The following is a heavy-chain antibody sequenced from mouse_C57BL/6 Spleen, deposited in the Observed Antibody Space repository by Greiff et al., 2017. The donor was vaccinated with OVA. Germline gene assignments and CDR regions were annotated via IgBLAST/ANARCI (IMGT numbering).Heavy chain of an antibody. CDR1: GYTFTGYC. CDR2: IDPSDSYT. V-gene: IGHV1-69*01. J-gene: IGHJ3*01. D-gene: IGHD1-2*01. Sequence: QVQLQQPGAELVMPGASVKLSCKASGYTFTGYCIHWVKQRPGQGLEWIGEIDPSDSYTNYNQKFKGKSTLTADKSSSTAYMQLSSLTSEDSAVYFCARLRRYGRFAYWGQGTMVTVSS. CDR3: ARLRRYGRFAY.